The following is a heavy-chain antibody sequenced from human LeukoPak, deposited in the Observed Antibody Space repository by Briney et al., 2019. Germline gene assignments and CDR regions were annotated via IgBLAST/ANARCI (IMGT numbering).Heavy chain of an antibody. D-gene: IGHD3-3*01. CDR3: AKAAYYDFWSGYYPPWHFDY. J-gene: IGHJ4*02. V-gene: IGHV3-23*01. CDR2: ISGSGGST. Sequence: PGGSLRLSCAASGFTFSSYAMSWVRQAPGKGLAWVSAISGSGGSTYYADSVKGRFTISRDNSKNTLYLQMNSLRAEDTAVYYCAKAAYYDFWSGYYPPWHFDYWGQGTLVTVSS. CDR1: GFTFSSYA.